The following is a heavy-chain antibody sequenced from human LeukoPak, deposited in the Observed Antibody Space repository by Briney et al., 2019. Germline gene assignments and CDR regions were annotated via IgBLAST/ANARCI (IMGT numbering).Heavy chain of an antibody. CDR1: GYSFTSYW. Sequence: GESPKISCKGSGYSFTSYWIGWVRQMPGKGLEWMGIIYPGDSDTRYSPSFQGQVTISADKSISTAYLQWSSLKASDTAMYYCARHSRSPPGDKWELSSWGQGTLVTVSS. J-gene: IGHJ4*02. V-gene: IGHV5-51*01. CDR3: ARHSRSPPGDKWELSS. CDR2: IYPGDSDT. D-gene: IGHD1-26*01.